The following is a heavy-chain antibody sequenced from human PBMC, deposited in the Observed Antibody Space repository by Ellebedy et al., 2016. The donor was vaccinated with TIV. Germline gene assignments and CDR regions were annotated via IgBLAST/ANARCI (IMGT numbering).Heavy chain of an antibody. CDR3: ARWAYVNSWYHLDY. V-gene: IGHV3-7*01. CDR1: GFTLSTHW. D-gene: IGHD1-14*01. Sequence: GESLKISCAASGFTLSTHWMSWVRQAPGTGLEWVASIKQDGSVHFYVNSVRGRFTISSDNSKTSTYLQMNSLRAEDTDVYYCARWAYVNSWYHLDYWGQGTLVTVSS. CDR2: IKQDGSVH. J-gene: IGHJ4*02.